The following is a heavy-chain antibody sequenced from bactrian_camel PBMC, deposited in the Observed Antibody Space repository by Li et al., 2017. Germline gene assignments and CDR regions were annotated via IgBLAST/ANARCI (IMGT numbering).Heavy chain of an antibody. Sequence: DVQLVESGGGSVQAGGSLRLSCTHSGYTSSRHCMAWFRQSPGKEREVVAKSNSDGHTSYADDVRGRATISQDNARNSLTLQMNSLKPEDTAMYYCALTGGYCPSRWTEYSFWGQGTQVTVS. V-gene: IGHV3S44*01. D-gene: IGHD7*01. CDR1: GYTSSRHC. CDR3: ALTGGYCPSRWTEYSF. CDR2: SNSDGHT. J-gene: IGHJ4*01.